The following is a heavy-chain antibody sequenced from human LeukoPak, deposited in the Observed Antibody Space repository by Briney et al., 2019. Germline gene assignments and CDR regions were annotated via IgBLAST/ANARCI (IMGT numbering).Heavy chain of an antibody. CDR3: ALRRDGYNLDY. Sequence: GESLKISCKGSGYSFTSYWISWVRQMPGKGLEWMGRINPSDSYINYSPSFQGHVTISADKSISTAYLQWSSLKASDTATYYCALRRDGYNLDYWGQGTLVTVSS. CDR1: GYSFTSYW. V-gene: IGHV5-10-1*01. J-gene: IGHJ4*02. CDR2: INPSDSYI. D-gene: IGHD5-24*01.